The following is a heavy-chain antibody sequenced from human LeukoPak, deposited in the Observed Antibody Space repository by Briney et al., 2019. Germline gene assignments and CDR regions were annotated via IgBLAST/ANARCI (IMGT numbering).Heavy chain of an antibody. J-gene: IGHJ4*02. Sequence: PGGSLRLSCAASGFIVSNNYMNWVRQPPGKGLEWISVIYSGGTTYYADSVKGRFTISRDNSKNTLFLQMNNLRAEDTAVYFCARGGEDSPLWLKPKQYHFDYWSQGTRVTVSS. V-gene: IGHV3-53*01. CDR2: IYSGGTT. CDR1: GFIVSNNY. CDR3: ARGGEDSPLWLKPKQYHFDY. D-gene: IGHD3-10*01.